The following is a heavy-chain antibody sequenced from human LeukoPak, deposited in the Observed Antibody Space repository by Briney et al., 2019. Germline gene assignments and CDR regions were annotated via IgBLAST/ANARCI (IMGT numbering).Heavy chain of an antibody. CDR1: GFTFSNDG. V-gene: IGHV3-23*01. Sequence: PGGSLRLSCAASGFTFSNDGMSWVRQAPGKGLEWVSGISGSGGSTYYADSVKGRFTISRDNSKNTLFLQMNSLRADDTAVYYCAKTYQDFVVVPDAIFVYWGQGTLVSVSS. D-gene: IGHD2-2*01. CDR2: ISGSGGST. CDR3: AKTYQDFVVVPDAIFVY. J-gene: IGHJ4*02.